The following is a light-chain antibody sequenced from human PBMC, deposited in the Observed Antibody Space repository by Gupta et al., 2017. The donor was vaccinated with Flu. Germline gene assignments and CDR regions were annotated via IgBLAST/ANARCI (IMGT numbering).Light chain of an antibody. CDR3: QQDNSYGWT. V-gene: IGKV1-5*03. J-gene: IGKJ1*01. CDR1: QSISSW. Sequence: IPPTLSPSTLSASVGDRVTITCRASQSISSWLAWYQQKPGKAPKLLIYKASSLESGVPSRFSGSGSGTEFTLTISSLQPDDFATYYCQQDNSYGWTFGQGTKVEIK. CDR2: KAS.